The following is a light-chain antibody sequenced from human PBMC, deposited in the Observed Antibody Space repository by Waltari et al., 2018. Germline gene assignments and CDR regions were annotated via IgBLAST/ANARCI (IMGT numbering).Light chain of an antibody. Sequence: QSVLTQPPSVSAAPGQKVTISCSGSTSNIGNNYVSWYQQLPGPAPKVFIYETEKRPSGIPDRFSGSKSGTSASPGITGLQTGDEAAYYCGTWDNNLSALVFGGGTKLTVL. CDR1: TSNIGNNY. J-gene: IGLJ2*01. V-gene: IGLV1-51*02. CDR2: ETE. CDR3: GTWDNNLSALV.